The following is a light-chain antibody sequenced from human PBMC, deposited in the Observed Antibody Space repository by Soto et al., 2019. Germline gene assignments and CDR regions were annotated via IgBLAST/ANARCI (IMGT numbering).Light chain of an antibody. CDR2: GAS. CDR1: QSVSSSY. J-gene: IGKJ5*01. Sequence: EIVLTQSPGTLSLSPGERATLSCRASQSVSSSYLAWYQQKPGQAPRLLIYGASSRATGIPDRFSGSGSGTDFTLTIRRLEPEDFAVYYCPQYGSSPPITFGQGTRLEIK. V-gene: IGKV3-20*01. CDR3: PQYGSSPPIT.